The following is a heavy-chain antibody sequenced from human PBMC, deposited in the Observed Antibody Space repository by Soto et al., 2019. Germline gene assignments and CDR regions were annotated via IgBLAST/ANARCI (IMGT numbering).Heavy chain of an antibody. J-gene: IGHJ6*02. D-gene: IGHD5-12*01. CDR2: IVVGSGNT. Sequence: SVKVSCKASGFTFTSSAVQWVRQARGQRLEWIGWIVVGSGNTNYAQKFQERVTITRDMSTSTAYMELSSLRSEDTAVYYCAASVMATGDNYYYYGMDVWGQGTTVTVSS. V-gene: IGHV1-58*01. CDR3: AASVMATGDNYYYYGMDV. CDR1: GFTFTSSA.